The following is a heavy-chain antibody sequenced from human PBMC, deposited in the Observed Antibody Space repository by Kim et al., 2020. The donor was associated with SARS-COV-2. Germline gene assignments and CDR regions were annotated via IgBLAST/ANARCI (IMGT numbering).Heavy chain of an antibody. CDR2: IYTSGST. V-gene: IGHV4-4*07. CDR3: ATSPKYYYDSSGYYYGYFQH. D-gene: IGHD3-22*01. J-gene: IGHJ1*01. Sequence: SETLSLTCTVSGGSISSYYWSWIRQPAGKGLEWIGRIYTSGSTNYNPSLKSRVTMSVDTSKNQFSLKLSSVTAADTAVYYCATSPKYYYDSSGYYYGYFQHWGQGTLVTVSS. CDR1: GGSISSYY.